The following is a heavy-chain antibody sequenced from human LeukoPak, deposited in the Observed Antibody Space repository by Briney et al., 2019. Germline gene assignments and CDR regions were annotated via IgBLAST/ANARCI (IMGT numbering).Heavy chain of an antibody. D-gene: IGHD2-21*02. V-gene: IGHV2-70*04. Sequence: SGPALVKPTQTLTLTCTFSGFSLSTSGMRVSWIRQPPGKALEWLARIAWDDDKFYSTSLKTRLTISRDTSKNQVVLTMSNMDPVDTATYYCARVRCGGDCYPDYWGQGTLVTVSS. CDR2: IAWDDDK. CDR1: GFSLSTSGMR. CDR3: ARVRCGGDCYPDY. J-gene: IGHJ4*02.